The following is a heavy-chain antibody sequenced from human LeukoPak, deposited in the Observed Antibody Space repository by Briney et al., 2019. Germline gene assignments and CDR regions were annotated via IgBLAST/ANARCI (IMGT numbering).Heavy chain of an antibody. CDR2: VNPNSGGT. CDR3: ARGGGGYSSSWYGHFDY. J-gene: IGHJ4*02. D-gene: IGHD6-13*01. Sequence: GASVKVSCKASGYTFTGYYMHWVRQAPGQGLEWMGWVNPNSGGTNYAQKFQGRVTMTRETSISTAYMELSRLRSDDTAVYYCARGGGGYSSSWYGHFDYWGQGTLVTVSS. CDR1: GYTFTGYY. V-gene: IGHV1-2*02.